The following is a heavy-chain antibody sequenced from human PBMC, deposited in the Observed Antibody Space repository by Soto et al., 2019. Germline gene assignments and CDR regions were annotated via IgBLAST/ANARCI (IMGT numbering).Heavy chain of an antibody. CDR1: GYIFASYG. CDR2: ISAYNGNT. Sequence: QVQLVQSGAEVKKPGASVKVSCKASGYIFASYGISWVRQAPGQGLEWMGWISAYNGNTNYAQKLQGRVTMSTDTSTSTAYMELMSLRSEDKAVYYCGLSVGLSYGMDVWGQGTTVTVSS. CDR3: GLSVGLSYGMDV. D-gene: IGHD1-26*01. J-gene: IGHJ6*02. V-gene: IGHV1-18*01.